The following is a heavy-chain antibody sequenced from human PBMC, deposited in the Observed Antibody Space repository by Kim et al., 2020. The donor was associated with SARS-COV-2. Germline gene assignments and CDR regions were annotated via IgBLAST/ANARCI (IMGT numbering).Heavy chain of an antibody. CDR2: INHSGST. CDR3: ARIYDSSGYYFEKKYYFDY. D-gene: IGHD3-22*01. CDR1: GGSFSGYY. J-gene: IGHJ4*02. V-gene: IGHV4-34*01. Sequence: SETLSLTCAVYGGSFSGYYWSWIRQPPGKGLEWIGEINHSGSTNYNPSLKSRVTISVDTSKYQFSLKLSSVTAADTAVYYCARIYDSSGYYFEKKYYFDYWGQGTLVTVSS.